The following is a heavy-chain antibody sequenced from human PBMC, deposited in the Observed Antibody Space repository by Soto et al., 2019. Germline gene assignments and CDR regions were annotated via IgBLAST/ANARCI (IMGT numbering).Heavy chain of an antibody. CDR1: GGSFSGYY. V-gene: IGHV4-34*01. Sequence: PSETLSLTCAVYGGSFSGYYWSWIRQPPGKGLEWIGEINHSGSTNYNPSLKSRVTISVDTSKNQFSLKLSSVTAADTAVYYCARGNLSDYVWGSYRYHLDYWAQGTVVTVSS. J-gene: IGHJ4*02. CDR2: INHSGST. CDR3: ARGNLSDYVWGSYRYHLDY. D-gene: IGHD3-16*02.